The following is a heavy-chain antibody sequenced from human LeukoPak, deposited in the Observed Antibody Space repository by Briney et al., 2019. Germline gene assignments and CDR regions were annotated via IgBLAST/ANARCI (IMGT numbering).Heavy chain of an antibody. J-gene: IGHJ5*02. V-gene: IGHV4-59*01. CDR2: INHSGST. Sequence: SETLSLTCAVYGGSFSSYYWNWIRQPPGKALEWIGYINHSGSTTYNPPLKTRVTISVDTSKNQFSLKLSSVTSADTAVYYCAQYSSDNSGYYFWFDPWGQGTLVTVSS. CDR3: AQYSSDNSGYYFWFDP. D-gene: IGHD3-22*01. CDR1: GGSFSSYY.